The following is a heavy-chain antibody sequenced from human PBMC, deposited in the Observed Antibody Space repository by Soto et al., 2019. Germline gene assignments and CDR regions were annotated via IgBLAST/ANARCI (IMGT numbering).Heavy chain of an antibody. V-gene: IGHV3-7*01. CDR1: GFTFSSHW. Sequence: EVQLVESGGGLVQPGGSLRLSCEASGFTFSSHWMSWVRQAPGTGLEWVANIKQDGSEKYYVDSVKGRFTISRDNAKISLYLQMDSLRADDTAVYYCARGLNPLGLDYWGQGTLVTVSS. CDR2: IKQDGSEK. CDR3: ARGLNPLGLDY. J-gene: IGHJ4*02.